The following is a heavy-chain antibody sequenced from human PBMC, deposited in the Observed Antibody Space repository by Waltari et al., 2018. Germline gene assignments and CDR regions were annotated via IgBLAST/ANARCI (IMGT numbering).Heavy chain of an antibody. CDR3: ARHKKYYGSGSYYEDYYYYMDV. CDR2: IYPGDSDT. J-gene: IGHJ6*03. D-gene: IGHD3-10*01. V-gene: IGHV5-51*01. Sequence: EVQLVQSGAEVKKPGESLKISCKGSGYSFTSYWIGWVRQMPGKGLEWMGIIYPGDSDTRYSPSFQGQVTISADKSISTAYLQWSSLKASDTAMYYCARHKKYYGSGSYYEDYYYYMDVWGKGTTVTISS. CDR1: GYSFTSYW.